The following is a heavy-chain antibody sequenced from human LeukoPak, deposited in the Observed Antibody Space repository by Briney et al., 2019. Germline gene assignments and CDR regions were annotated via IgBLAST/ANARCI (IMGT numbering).Heavy chain of an antibody. V-gene: IGHV3-9*01. CDR2: LSWNSHSI. CDR3: AKKSGTYYYFDD. Sequence: GGSLRLSCAASGFTFDDYHIHWVRQAPGKGLEWVAGLSWNSHSIGYADSVKGRFTISRDNAKNSLYLQMNNLRVEDTALYYCAKKSGTYYYFDDRGQRTIVTVSS. J-gene: IGHJ4*02. D-gene: IGHD1-26*01. CDR1: GFTFDDYH.